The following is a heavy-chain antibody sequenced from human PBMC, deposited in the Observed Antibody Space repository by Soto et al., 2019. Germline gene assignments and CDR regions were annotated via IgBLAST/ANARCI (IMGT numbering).Heavy chain of an antibody. CDR1: GGSISSSFW. CDR2: IYHRGST. J-gene: IGHJ5*02. D-gene: IGHD6-19*01. CDR3: ARFISSGWGDYWFDP. V-gene: IGHV4-4*02. Sequence: QVQLQESGPGLVKPSGTVSLTCAVSGGSISSSFWWSWVRQPPGKGLEWIAEIYHRGSTNYNPSLKSRVTISVDTSKNQLSLKLSSVTAADTAVYYCARFISSGWGDYWFDPWGQGTLVTVSS.